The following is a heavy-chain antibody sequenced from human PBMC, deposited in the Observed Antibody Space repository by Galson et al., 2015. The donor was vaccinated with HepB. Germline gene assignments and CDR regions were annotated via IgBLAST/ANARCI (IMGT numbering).Heavy chain of an antibody. Sequence: ETLSLTCTVSGDSIGRSVSYWGWIRQPPGKGLEWIGSVLSSGSAYYKSSLRGRITVSLDTRRNQYSLSLRSVTAADTAVYYCARMRFERWLQGRGLIDSWGQGILVTVSA. V-gene: IGHV4-39*07. CDR3: ARMRFERWLQGRGLIDS. J-gene: IGHJ4*02. CDR2: VLSSGSA. CDR1: GDSIGRSVSY. D-gene: IGHD5-24*01.